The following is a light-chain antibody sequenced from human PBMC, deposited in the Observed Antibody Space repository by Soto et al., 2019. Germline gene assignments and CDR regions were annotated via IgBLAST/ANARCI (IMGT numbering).Light chain of an antibody. CDR2: GAS. CDR1: QSVSSSN. CDR3: QQYGRSLT. Sequence: EIVLTQSPGTLSLSPGERVTLSCRASQSVSSSNLACYQQKPGQSPRLLIYGASSRATGIPDRFSGSGSGTDFTLTISRREPEDFAMYYCQQYGRSLTFGGGTKVEIK. V-gene: IGKV3-20*01. J-gene: IGKJ4*01.